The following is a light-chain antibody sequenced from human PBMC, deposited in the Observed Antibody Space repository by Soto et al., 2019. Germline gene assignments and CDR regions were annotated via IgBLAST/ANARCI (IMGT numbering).Light chain of an antibody. J-gene: IGLJ3*02. V-gene: IGLV1-47*02. CDR1: TSNIGKNY. CDR3: AAWDDSLSGVV. CDR2: SNN. Sequence: QSVLTQPPSTSGTPGQRVSISCSGGTSNIGKNYVYWYHQVPGTAPKLLMYSNNQRPSGVPDRFSGSKSGTSASLAINWLRSEDEDDYYCAAWDDSLSGVVFGGGTKLTVL.